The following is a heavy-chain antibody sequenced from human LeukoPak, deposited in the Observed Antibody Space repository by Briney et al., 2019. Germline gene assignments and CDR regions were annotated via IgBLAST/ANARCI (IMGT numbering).Heavy chain of an antibody. V-gene: IGHV1-69*05. J-gene: IGHJ6*03. Sequence: ASVKVSCKASGGTFGSYAISWVRQAPGQGLEWMGGIIPTFGTANYARKFQGRVTITTDESTSTAYMELSSLRSEDTAVYYCARTGAYSYGYRYYYYYMDVWGKGTTVTVSS. CDR3: ARTGAYSYGYRYYYYYMDV. CDR1: GGTFGSYA. D-gene: IGHD5-18*01. CDR2: IIPTFGTA.